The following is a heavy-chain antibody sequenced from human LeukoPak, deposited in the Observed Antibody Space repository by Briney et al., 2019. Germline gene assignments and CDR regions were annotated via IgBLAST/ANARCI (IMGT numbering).Heavy chain of an antibody. CDR3: ARYAQGTLGY. V-gene: IGHV4-59*01. D-gene: IGHD1-14*01. CDR2: IYYSGST. J-gene: IGHJ4*02. CDR1: GGSISSYY. Sequence: PSETLSLTCTVSGGSISSYYWSWIRQPPGKGLEWIGYIYYSGSTNYNPSLKGRVTISVDTSKNQFSLKLSSVTAADTAVYYCARYAQGTLGYWGQGTLVTVSS.